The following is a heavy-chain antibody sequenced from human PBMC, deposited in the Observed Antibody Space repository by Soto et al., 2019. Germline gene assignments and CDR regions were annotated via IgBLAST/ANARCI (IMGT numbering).Heavy chain of an antibody. D-gene: IGHD3-10*02. CDR1: GGSISSSSYY. V-gene: IGHV4-39*01. CDR3: ARHVRGKQLAVFLWYFDY. Sequence: SETLSLTCTVSGGSISSSSYYWGWIRQPPGKGLEWIGSIYYSGSTYYNPSLKSRVTISVDTSKNQFSLKLSSVTAADTAVYYCARHVRGKQLAVFLWYFDYWGQGTLVTVSS. CDR2: IYYSGST. J-gene: IGHJ4*02.